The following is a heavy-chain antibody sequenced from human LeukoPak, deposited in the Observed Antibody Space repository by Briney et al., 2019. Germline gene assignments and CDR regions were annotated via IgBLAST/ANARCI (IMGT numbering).Heavy chain of an antibody. V-gene: IGHV3-23*01. CDR2: ISGSGGST. CDR1: GFTFTSYA. D-gene: IGHD2-2*01. J-gene: IGHJ4*02. Sequence: QSGGSLRLSCAASGFTFTSYAMSWVRQAPGKGLEWVSGISGSGGSTYYADSVKGRFTISRDNSKNTLYLQMNSLRAEDTAVYYCAKNKVPSSTSCPLSYWGQGTLVTVSS. CDR3: AKNKVPSSTSCPLSY.